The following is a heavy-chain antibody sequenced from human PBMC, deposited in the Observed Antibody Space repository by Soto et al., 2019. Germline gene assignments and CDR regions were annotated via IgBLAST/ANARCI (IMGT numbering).Heavy chain of an antibody. J-gene: IGHJ4*02. V-gene: IGHV3-30*03. D-gene: IGHD1-26*01. CDR2: ITYDGSNK. CDR3: ARESKSGSLDY. CDR1: GFIFSNYG. Sequence: GGSLRLSCAASGFIFSNYGMHWVRQAPGKGPEWVAGITYDGSNKYYTDSVKGRFTLSRDNSENTLYLQMNSLRAEDTAVYYRARESKSGSLDYWGQGTLVTVSS.